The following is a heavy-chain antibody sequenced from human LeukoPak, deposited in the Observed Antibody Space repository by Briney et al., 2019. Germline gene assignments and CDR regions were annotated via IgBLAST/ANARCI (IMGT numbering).Heavy chain of an antibody. CDR1: GGSISSYY. V-gene: IGHV4-4*07. D-gene: IGHD1-26*01. CDR2: IYTSGST. CDR3: ARAHSSRIVGATDDAFDI. J-gene: IGHJ3*02. Sequence: SETLSLTYTVSGGSISSYYWSWIRQSAGKGLEWIGRIYTSGSTNYNPSLKSRVTMSVDTSKNQFSLKLSSVTAADTAVYYCARAHSSRIVGATDDAFDIWGQGTMVTVSS.